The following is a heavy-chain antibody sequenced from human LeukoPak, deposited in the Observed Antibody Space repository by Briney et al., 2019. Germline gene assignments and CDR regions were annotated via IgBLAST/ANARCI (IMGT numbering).Heavy chain of an antibody. J-gene: IGHJ4*02. CDR3: ARDSAPDYGGNSITNY. D-gene: IGHD4-23*01. Sequence: GGSLRLSCAASGFTFSNYPVHWVRQAPGKGLEWVAVISYDGNNQYYADSVKGRFTISRDNSKNTLYLQMNSLRTEDTAVYYCARDSAPDYGGNSITNYWGQGTLVTVSS. V-gene: IGHV3-30-3*01. CDR1: GFTFSNYP. CDR2: ISYDGNNQ.